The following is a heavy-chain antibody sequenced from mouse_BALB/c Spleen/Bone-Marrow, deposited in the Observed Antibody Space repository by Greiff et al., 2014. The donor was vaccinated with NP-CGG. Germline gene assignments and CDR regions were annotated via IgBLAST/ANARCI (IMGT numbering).Heavy chain of an antibody. J-gene: IGHJ4*01. CDR2: ISDGGNYS. CDR3: ARSRMRYGAMDY. CDR1: GFTFSDYY. V-gene: IGHV5-4*02. D-gene: IGHD2-10*02. Sequence: EVKVVESGGGLVKPGGSLKLSCAASGFTFSDYYIYWLRQTPKKRLEWVATISDGGNYSYYPDSVKGRFTISRDNAKNNLYLQMSSLKSEDTAMYYCARSRMRYGAMDYWGQGTSVTVFS.